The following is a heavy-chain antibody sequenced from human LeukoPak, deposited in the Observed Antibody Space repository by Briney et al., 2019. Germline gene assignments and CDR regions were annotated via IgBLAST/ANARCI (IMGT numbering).Heavy chain of an antibody. J-gene: IGHJ5*02. CDR1: GYTFTGYY. CDR2: INPNSGGT. V-gene: IGHV1-2*02. Sequence: ASVKVSCKASGYTFTGYYMHWVRQAPGQGLEWMGWINPNSGGTNYAQKFQGRVTMTRGTSISTAYMELSRLRSDDTAVYYCARDAGIAAAGTAWFDPWGQGTLVTVSS. D-gene: IGHD6-13*01. CDR3: ARDAGIAAAGTAWFDP.